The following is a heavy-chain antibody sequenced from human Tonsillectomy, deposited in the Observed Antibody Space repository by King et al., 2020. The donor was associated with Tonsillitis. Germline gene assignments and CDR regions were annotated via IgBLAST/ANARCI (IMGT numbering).Heavy chain of an antibody. CDR1: GFTFSSYG. CDR2: IRYDGSNK. CDR3: AKDGKERFLDQFDS. V-gene: IGHV3-30*02. J-gene: IGHJ4*02. D-gene: IGHD3-3*01. Sequence: VQLVESGGGVVQPGGSLRLSCAASGFTFSSYGMHWVRQAPGKGLEWVAFIRYDGSNKYYADSVKGRFTISRDNSKNTLYLQMNSLRAEDTAVYYCAKDGKERFLDQFDSWGQGTLVTVSS.